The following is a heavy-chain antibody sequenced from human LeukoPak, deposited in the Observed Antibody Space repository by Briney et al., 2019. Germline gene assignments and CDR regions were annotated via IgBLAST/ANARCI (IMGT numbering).Heavy chain of an antibody. J-gene: IGHJ6*02. D-gene: IGHD3-3*01. CDR1: GFTFSSYA. CDR3: AKDHTRGFWSGYYTGIDYYYYGMDI. CDR2: ISGSGGST. V-gene: IGHV3-23*01. Sequence: PGGSLRLSCAASGFTFSSYAMSWVRQAPGKGLEWVSAISGSGGSTYYADSVKGRFTISRDNSKNTLYLQMNNLRAEDTAVYYCAKDHTRGFWSGYYTGIDYYYYGMDIWGQGTTVTVSS.